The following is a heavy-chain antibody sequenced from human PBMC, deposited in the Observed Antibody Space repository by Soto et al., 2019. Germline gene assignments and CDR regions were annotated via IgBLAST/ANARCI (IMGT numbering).Heavy chain of an antibody. J-gene: IGHJ4*02. CDR3: AKDRYIVGATRTFDY. V-gene: IGHV3-30*18. CDR2: ISYDGSNK. CDR1: GFTFSSYG. D-gene: IGHD1-26*01. Sequence: PGGSLRLSCAASGFTFSSYGMHWVRQAPGKWLEWVAVISYDGSNKYYADSVKGRFTISRDNSKNTLYLQMNSLRAEDTAVYYCAKDRYIVGATRTFDYWGQGXLVTVYS.